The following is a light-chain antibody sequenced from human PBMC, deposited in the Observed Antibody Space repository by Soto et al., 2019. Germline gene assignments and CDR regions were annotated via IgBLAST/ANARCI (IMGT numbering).Light chain of an antibody. CDR1: QSVGSY. CDR3: QLYGISPQ. CDR2: DAS. V-gene: IGKV3-11*01. Sequence: EIVLTQSPATLSFSPLERATLXFRASQSVGSYLAWYQQKPGQAPRLLIYDASNRATGIPARFSGSASGPDFTLTINRLEPEDFAVYYCQLYGISPQFGQGTRLEIK. J-gene: IGKJ5*01.